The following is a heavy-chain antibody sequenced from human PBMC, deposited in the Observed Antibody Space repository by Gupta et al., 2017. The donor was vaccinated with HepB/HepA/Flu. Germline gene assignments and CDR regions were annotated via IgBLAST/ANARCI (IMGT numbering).Heavy chain of an antibody. CDR2: ISWNSGSI. CDR1: GFNFYDYA. J-gene: IGHJ3*02. D-gene: IGHD3-22*01. CDR3: AKGVSYDYYHISGYHAFDI. V-gene: IGHV3-9*01. Sequence: VQLVESGRGLVQTGRSLRLPCAASGFNFYDYAMHWVRQAPGKGLERVSGISWNSGSIGYTDSMKGRFTISRDNAKNSLFLQMNSLRAEDTALYYCAKGVSYDYYHISGYHAFDIWGQGTMVTVSS.